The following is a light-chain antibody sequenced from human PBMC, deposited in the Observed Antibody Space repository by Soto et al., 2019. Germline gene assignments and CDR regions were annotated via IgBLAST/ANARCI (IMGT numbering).Light chain of an antibody. CDR3: QQLNSYPLFT. J-gene: IGKJ3*01. CDR1: QGISSY. V-gene: IGKV1-9*01. CDR2: AAP. Sequence: DIQMTQSPSTLSASVGDRVTITCRASQGISSYLAWYQQKPGKAPKLLIYAAPTLQSGVPSRFSGSGSGTEFTLTISSLQPEEFATYYFQQLNSYPLFTFGPGTNVDIK.